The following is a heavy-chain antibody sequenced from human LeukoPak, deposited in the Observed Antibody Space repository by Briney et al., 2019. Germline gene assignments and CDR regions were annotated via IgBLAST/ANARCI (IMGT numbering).Heavy chain of an antibody. CDR2: IKQDGSEK. Sequence: GGSLRLSCAASGFTFSSYWMSWVRQAPGKGLEWVANIKQDGSEKYYVDSVKGRFTISRDNAKNSLYLQMNSLRAEDTAVYYCAREGSSSEVFTAPGYYYYYMDVWGKGTTVTVSS. CDR1: GFTFSSYW. D-gene: IGHD6-6*01. J-gene: IGHJ6*03. V-gene: IGHV3-7*01. CDR3: AREGSSSEVFTAPGYYYYYMDV.